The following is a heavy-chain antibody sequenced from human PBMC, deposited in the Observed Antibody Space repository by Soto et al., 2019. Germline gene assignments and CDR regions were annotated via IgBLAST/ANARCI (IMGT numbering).Heavy chain of an antibody. CDR1: GGTFSSYA. D-gene: IGHD2-15*01. Sequence: SVKVSCKASGGTFSSYAISWVRQAPGQGLEWMGGIIPIFGTAHYAQKFQGRVTITADESTSTAYMEPSSLRSEDTAVYYCARGLVAYCSGGSCYRYNWFDPWGQGTLVTVSS. V-gene: IGHV1-69*13. CDR2: IIPIFGTA. J-gene: IGHJ5*02. CDR3: ARGLVAYCSGGSCYRYNWFDP.